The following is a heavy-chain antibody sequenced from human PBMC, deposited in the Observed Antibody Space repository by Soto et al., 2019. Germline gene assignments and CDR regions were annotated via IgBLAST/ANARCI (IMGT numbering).Heavy chain of an antibody. J-gene: IGHJ6*02. CDR3: AATPYFVVVTATYYYYGMDV. V-gene: IGHV4-59*01. D-gene: IGHD2-21*02. Sequence: ASETLSLTCTVSGGSISSYYWSWIRQPPGKGLEWVGYIYYSGSTNYNPSLKSRVTISVDTSKNQFSLKLNSVTAADTAVYYCAATPYFVVVTATYYYYGMDVWGQGTTVTVSS. CDR2: IYYSGST. CDR1: GGSISSYY.